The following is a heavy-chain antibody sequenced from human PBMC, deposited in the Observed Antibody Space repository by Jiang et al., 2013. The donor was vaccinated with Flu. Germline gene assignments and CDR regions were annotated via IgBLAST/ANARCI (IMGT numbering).Heavy chain of an antibody. V-gene: IGHV1-69*06. CDR1: GGTFSSYA. CDR3: ARASNPVLNYYGSGSYYGMDV. Sequence: GAEVKKPGSSVKVSCKASGGTFSSYAISWVRQAPGQGLEWMGGIIPIFGTANYAQKFQGRVTITADKSTSTAYMELSSLRSEDTAVYYCARASNPVLNYYGSGSYYGMDVWGQGTTVTVSS. CDR2: IIPIFGTA. D-gene: IGHD3-10*01. J-gene: IGHJ6*02.